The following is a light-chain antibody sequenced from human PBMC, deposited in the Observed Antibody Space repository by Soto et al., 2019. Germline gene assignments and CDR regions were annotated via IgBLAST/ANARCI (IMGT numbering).Light chain of an antibody. CDR1: SSNIGAGYD. CDR3: QSYCTTLSDFWV. J-gene: IGLJ3*02. Sequence: QSVLTQPPSVSGAPGQRVTISCTGSSSNIGAGYDVHWYQHLPGTAPKLLISGNTNRPSGVPDRCSGSKSCTSSALAISGVQAEDEADYYCQSYCTTLSDFWVFGGGTKLTVL. CDR2: GNT. V-gene: IGLV1-40*01.